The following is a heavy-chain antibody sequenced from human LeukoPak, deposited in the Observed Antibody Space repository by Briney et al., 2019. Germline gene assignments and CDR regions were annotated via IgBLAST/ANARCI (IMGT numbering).Heavy chain of an antibody. J-gene: IGHJ4*02. V-gene: IGHV3-21*01. Sequence: GSLRLSCTASGFTFGDDYMSWFRQAPGKGLEWVSSISSSSSYIYYADSVKGRFTISRDNAKNSLYLQMNSLRAEDTAVYYCASQTGDLDYWGQGTLVTVSS. CDR1: GFTFGDDY. CDR2: ISSSSSYI. CDR3: ASQTGDLDY. D-gene: IGHD7-27*01.